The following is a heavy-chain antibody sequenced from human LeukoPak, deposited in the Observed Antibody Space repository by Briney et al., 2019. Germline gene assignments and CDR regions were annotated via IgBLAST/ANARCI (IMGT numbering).Heavy chain of an antibody. D-gene: IGHD2-2*01. CDR2: IIPIFGTA. V-gene: IGHV1-69*01. CDR1: GGTFSSYA. Sequence: GSSVKVSCKASGGTFSSYAISWMRQAPGQGLEWMGGIIPIFGTANYAQKFQGRVTITADESTSTAYMELSSLRSEDTAVYYCARHTNLCSSTSCYGDNWFDPWGQGTLVTVSS. CDR3: ARHTNLCSSTSCYGDNWFDP. J-gene: IGHJ5*02.